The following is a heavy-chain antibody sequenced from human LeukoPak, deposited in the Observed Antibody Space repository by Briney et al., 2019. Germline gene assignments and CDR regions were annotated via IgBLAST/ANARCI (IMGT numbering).Heavy chain of an antibody. Sequence: RSLRLSCAASGFTFSTYGMHWVRQAPGKGLEWVAVISYDGSNKYYADSVKGRFTISRDNSKNTLYLQINSLRAEDTAVYYCAREMQQQGPDAFDIWGQGTMVTVSS. CDR3: AREMQQQGPDAFDI. D-gene: IGHD6-13*01. V-gene: IGHV3-30*19. J-gene: IGHJ3*02. CDR1: GFTFSTYG. CDR2: ISYDGSNK.